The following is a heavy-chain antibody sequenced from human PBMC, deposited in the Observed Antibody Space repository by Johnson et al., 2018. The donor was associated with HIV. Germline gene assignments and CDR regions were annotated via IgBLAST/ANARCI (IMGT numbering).Heavy chain of an antibody. D-gene: IGHD1-7*01. CDR1: GFTFSSYA. J-gene: IGHJ3*02. Sequence: VQLVESGGGLVQPGGSLRLSCAASGFTFSSYAMSWVRQAPGKGLEWVSAIYGRGGSTFYADTMKGRFTISRDNAKSKLYPKMNSLRAEDTAVYYCTRRGNYLADAFDIWGQGTMVTVSS. CDR3: TRRGNYLADAFDI. V-gene: IGHV3-23*04. CDR2: IYGRGGST.